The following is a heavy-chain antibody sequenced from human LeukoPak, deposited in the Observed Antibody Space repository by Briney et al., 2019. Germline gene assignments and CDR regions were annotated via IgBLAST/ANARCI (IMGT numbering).Heavy chain of an antibody. J-gene: IGHJ4*02. CDR3: ASWALGGVVPAANSFDY. D-gene: IGHD2-2*01. CDR1: GYTFTSYA. Sequence: ASVKVSCKASGYTFTSYAMHWVSQAPGQRLEWMGWINAGNGNTKYSQKFQGRVTITRDTSASTAYMELSSLRSEDTAVYYCASWALGGVVPAANSFDYWGQGTLVTVSS. V-gene: IGHV1-3*01. CDR2: INAGNGNT.